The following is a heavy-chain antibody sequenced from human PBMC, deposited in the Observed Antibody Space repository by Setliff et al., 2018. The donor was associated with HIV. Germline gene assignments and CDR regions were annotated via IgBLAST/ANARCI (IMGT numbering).Heavy chain of an antibody. V-gene: IGHV4-59*08. CDR2: LHYSVSS. D-gene: IGHD2-15*01. CDR1: GGSISSSS. Sequence: SETLSLTCTVSGGSISSSSWSWIRQPPGKGLEWIGYLHYSVSSNYNPSLKSRVTISVDTSKNQFSLKLSSVTVADTAVYYCARLLVAGMLFDYWGQGTLVTVSS. CDR3: ARLLVAGMLFDY. J-gene: IGHJ4*02.